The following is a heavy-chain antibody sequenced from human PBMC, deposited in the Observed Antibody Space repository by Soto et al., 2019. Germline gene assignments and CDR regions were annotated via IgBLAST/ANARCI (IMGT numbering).Heavy chain of an antibody. Sequence: LRLSCSASGFIFISYEMNWVRQAPGKGLEWVSDISTSGWTKNYADSVKGRFTISRDNARNSLYLQMNSLRAEDTAVYYCARDMATTQGFVYWGQGMRCTVS. CDR1: GFIFISYE. J-gene: IGHJ4*02. CDR3: ARDMATTQGFVY. CDR2: ISTSGWTK. D-gene: IGHD5-12*01. V-gene: IGHV3-48*03.